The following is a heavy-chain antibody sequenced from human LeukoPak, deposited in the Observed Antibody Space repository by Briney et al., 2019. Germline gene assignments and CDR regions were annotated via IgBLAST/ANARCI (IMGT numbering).Heavy chain of an antibody. V-gene: IGHV3-23*01. J-gene: IGHJ4*02. Sequence: GGSLRLSCAASGFTFSSYAMSWVRQAPGKGLEWVSVISGSGGSTYYADSVKGRFTISRDNSKNTLYLQMNSLRAEDTAVYYCTKTPDHRGYFAVFDYRGQGTPVTVSS. D-gene: IGHD3-22*01. CDR2: ISGSGGST. CDR3: TKTPDHRGYFAVFDY. CDR1: GFTFSSYA.